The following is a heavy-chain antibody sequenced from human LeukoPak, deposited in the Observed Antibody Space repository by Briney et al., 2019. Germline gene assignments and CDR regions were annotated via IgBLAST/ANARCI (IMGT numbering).Heavy chain of an antibody. V-gene: IGHV4-30-2*01. Sequence: SETLSLTCTVSGGSISSGGYYWSWIRQPPGKGLEWIGYIYHSGSTYYNPSLKSRVTISVDRSKNQFSLKLSSVTAADTAVYCCARDVFGSGPEYFQHWGQGTLVTVSS. CDR2: IYHSGST. CDR3: ARDVFGSGPEYFQH. J-gene: IGHJ1*01. D-gene: IGHD2-15*01. CDR1: GGSISSGGYY.